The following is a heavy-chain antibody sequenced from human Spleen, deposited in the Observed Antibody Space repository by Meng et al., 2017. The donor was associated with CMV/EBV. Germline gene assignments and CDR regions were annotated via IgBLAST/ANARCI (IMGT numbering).Heavy chain of an antibody. D-gene: IGHD1-26*01. CDR1: GGSFSGYY. CDR2: INHSGGT. Sequence: LACAVYGGSFSGYYWSWIRQPPGKGLEWIGEINHSGGTNYNPSLKSRVTISVDTSKNQFSLKLSSVTAADTAVYYCARGGGGSYYYWGQGTLVTVSS. CDR3: ARGGGGSYYY. V-gene: IGHV4-34*01. J-gene: IGHJ4*02.